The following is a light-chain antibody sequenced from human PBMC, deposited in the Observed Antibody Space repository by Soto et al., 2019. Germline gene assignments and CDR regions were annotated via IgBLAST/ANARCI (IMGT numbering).Light chain of an antibody. Sequence: DIVMTQSPDSLAVSLGERATINCKSSQSLLCTSNNKYCLSWVQQKPGQPPKLLIYRASTRESGVPDRFSGSGSGTDFTLTISSLQAEDVAVYYCQQYSDSPLTFGGGTKVEI. CDR1: QSLLCTSNNKYC. J-gene: IGKJ4*01. CDR2: RAS. V-gene: IGKV4-1*01. CDR3: QQYSDSPLT.